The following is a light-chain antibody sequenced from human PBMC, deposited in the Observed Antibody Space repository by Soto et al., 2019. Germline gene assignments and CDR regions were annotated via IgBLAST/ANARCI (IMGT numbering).Light chain of an antibody. V-gene: IGLV2-8*01. Sequence: QSALTQPPSASGSPGQSVSISCTGTSSDVGGHNYVSWYQQYPGKAPKVMIYEVTKRPSGVPDRFSGSKSGNTGSLTVSGLRAEDEAYYYCSSYAGSNNVVFGGGTKVTVL. CDR1: SSDVGGHNY. CDR2: EVT. J-gene: IGLJ2*01. CDR3: SSYAGSNNVV.